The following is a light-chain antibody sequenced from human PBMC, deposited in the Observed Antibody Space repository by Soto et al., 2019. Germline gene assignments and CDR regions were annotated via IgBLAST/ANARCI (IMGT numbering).Light chain of an antibody. J-gene: IGLJ3*02. Sequence: QPVLTQPPSASGTPGQRVTISCSGSSSNIGRNSVNWYQQLPGTAPKLLIYSNIQRPSGVPDRFSGSKSGTSASLAISGLQSEDEADYYCAAWDDSLNGFWVFGGGTQLTVL. CDR1: SSNIGRNS. V-gene: IGLV1-44*01. CDR3: AAWDDSLNGFWV. CDR2: SNI.